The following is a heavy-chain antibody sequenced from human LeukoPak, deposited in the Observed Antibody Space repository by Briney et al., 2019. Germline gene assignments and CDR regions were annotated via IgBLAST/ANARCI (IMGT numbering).Heavy chain of an antibody. Sequence: PGGSLRLSCVASGFTFSSYWMHWVRQAPGKGLVWVSRINTDGTSTTYADSAKGRFTISRDNAKNTLYLQMNSLRAEDTAVYYCTRRTSVLPFDYWGQGTLVTVSS. J-gene: IGHJ4*02. CDR3: TRRTSVLPFDY. D-gene: IGHD2-8*01. CDR2: INTDGTST. V-gene: IGHV3-74*01. CDR1: GFTFSSYW.